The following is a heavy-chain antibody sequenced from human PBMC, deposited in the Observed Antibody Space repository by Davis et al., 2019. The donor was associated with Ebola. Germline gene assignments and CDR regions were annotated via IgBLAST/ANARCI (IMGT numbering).Heavy chain of an antibody. Sequence: GESLKISCAASGFTFSSYAMHWVRQAPGKGLEWVAVISYDGSNKYYADSVKGRFTISRDNSKNTLYLQMNSLRAEDTAVYYCARDLGAAAGTFDYWGQGTLVTVSS. CDR3: ARDLGAAAGTFDY. CDR2: ISYDGSNK. J-gene: IGHJ4*02. V-gene: IGHV3-30-3*01. D-gene: IGHD6-13*01. CDR1: GFTFSSYA.